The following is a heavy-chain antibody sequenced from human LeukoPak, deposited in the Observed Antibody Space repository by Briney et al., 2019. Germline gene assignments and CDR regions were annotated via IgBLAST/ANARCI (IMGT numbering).Heavy chain of an antibody. V-gene: IGHV4-59*01. CDR2: IYYSGST. J-gene: IGHJ5*02. Sequence: PSETLSLTCTVSGGSISSYYWSWIRQPPGKGLEWIGYIYYSGSTNYNPSLKSRVTISVDTSKNQFSLKLSSVTAADTAVYYCARGRGDGYQGNWFDPWGQGTLVTVSS. CDR1: GGSISSYY. CDR3: ARGRGDGYQGNWFDP. D-gene: IGHD5-24*01.